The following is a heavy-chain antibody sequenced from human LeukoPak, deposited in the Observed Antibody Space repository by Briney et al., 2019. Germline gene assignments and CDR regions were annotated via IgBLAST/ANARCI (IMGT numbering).Heavy chain of an antibody. Sequence: GGSLRLSCAASGITFSDYYMTWIRQAPGKGLEWVPYISSSGSMINYADSVKGRFTISRDNAKNSLYLQMNSLRVEDTAVYYCASVLWFGGIFFDYWGQGTLVTVSS. V-gene: IGHV3-11*01. CDR3: ASVLWFGGIFFDY. CDR2: ISSSGSMI. CDR1: GITFSDYY. J-gene: IGHJ4*02. D-gene: IGHD3-10*01.